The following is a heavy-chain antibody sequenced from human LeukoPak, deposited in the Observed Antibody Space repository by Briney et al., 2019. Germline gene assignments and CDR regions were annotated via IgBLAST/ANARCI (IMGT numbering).Heavy chain of an antibody. V-gene: IGHV3-11*01. CDR3: GRDFGLFGTKRSFDI. J-gene: IGHJ3*02. D-gene: IGHD1-7*01. CDR2: IGGSGSIT. Sequence: GGSLRLSCAASGFTFSDYYMGWILQAPGKGLEWVSYIGGSGSITFYADSVKGRFTISRDNAKNSVYLQMNSLRAEDTAVYYCGRDFGLFGTKRSFDIWGQGTMVTVSS. CDR1: GFTFSDYY.